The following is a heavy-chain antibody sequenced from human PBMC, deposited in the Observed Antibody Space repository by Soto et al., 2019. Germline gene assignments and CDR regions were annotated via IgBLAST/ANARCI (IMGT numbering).Heavy chain of an antibody. V-gene: IGHV3-23*01. Sequence: EVQLLESGGGLVQPGGSLRLSCAASGFPFGSHAMSWVRQAPGKGLEWVSLVSGNGGTTNYADSVKGRFPISRDNSQKTLYRQMNSLRAEDTAIYYCAKGKAHTLFGVDTLFDYWGQGTLVTVSS. CDR2: VSGNGGTT. J-gene: IGHJ4*02. CDR3: AKGKAHTLFGVDTLFDY. D-gene: IGHD3-3*01. CDR1: GFPFGSHA.